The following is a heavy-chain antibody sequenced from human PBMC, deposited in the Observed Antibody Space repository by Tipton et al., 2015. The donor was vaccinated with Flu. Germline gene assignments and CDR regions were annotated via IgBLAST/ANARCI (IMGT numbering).Heavy chain of an antibody. CDR1: GFTVSSNY. J-gene: IGHJ5*02. D-gene: IGHD2-15*01. V-gene: IGHV3-53*01. Sequence: VQLVQSGGGLIQPGGSLRLSCAASGFTVSSNYMSWVRQAPGKGLEWVSVIHSGGKTYYADSVKGRFTISRDNSKNTVYLQMNSLRGEDTAVYYCARDGLLHWFDPWGQGTLVTVSS. CDR3: ARDGLLHWFDP. CDR2: IHSGGKT.